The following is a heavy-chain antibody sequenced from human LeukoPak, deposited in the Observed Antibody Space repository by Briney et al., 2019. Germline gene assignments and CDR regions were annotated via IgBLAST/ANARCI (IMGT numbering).Heavy chain of an antibody. J-gene: IGHJ3*02. CDR1: GLTVSSSY. Sequence: GGSLRLSCAASGLTVSSSYMTWVRQAPGKGLEWVSNIYAGGDTHYADSVRGRFTISRDNSNNTLYLQMNSLRAEDTAVYYCARYTFRAVDIWGQGTMVTVSS. CDR3: ARYTFRAVDI. CDR2: IYAGGDT. D-gene: IGHD3-16*01. V-gene: IGHV3-53*01.